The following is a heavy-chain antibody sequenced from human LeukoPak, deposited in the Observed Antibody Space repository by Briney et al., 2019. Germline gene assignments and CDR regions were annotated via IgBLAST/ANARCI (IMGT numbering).Heavy chain of an antibody. CDR1: GFTFSNSG. J-gene: IGHJ4*02. CDR3: AKAGRVTTSHIDD. V-gene: IGHV3-30*02. CDR2: IRYDGNNQ. D-gene: IGHD4-17*01. Sequence: GRSLRLSCAASGFTFSNSGVHWVRQAPGKGLEWVALIRYDGNNQYYGDSVRGRFTISRDNSKNTLYLEMNSLKPEDTAVYYCAKAGRVTTSHIDDWGQGTLVTVSS.